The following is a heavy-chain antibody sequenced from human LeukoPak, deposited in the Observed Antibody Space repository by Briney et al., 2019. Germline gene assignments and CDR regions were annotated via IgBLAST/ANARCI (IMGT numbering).Heavy chain of an antibody. CDR3: ARGFRRSPSLWFGELLPRESQEEL. CDR2: INPSGGST. J-gene: IGHJ4*02. D-gene: IGHD3-10*01. V-gene: IGHV1-46*01. CDR1: GYTFTSYY. Sequence: GASVKVSCKASGYTFTSYYMHWVRQAPGQGLEWMGIINPSGGSTSYAQKFQGRVTMTRNTSISTAYMELSSLRSEDTAVYYCARGFRRSPSLWFGELLPRESQEELWGQGTLVTVSS.